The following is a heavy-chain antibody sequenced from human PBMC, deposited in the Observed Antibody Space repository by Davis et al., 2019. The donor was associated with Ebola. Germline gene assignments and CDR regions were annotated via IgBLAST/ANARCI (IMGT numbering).Heavy chain of an antibody. Sequence: GESLKISCAASGFTFDDYAMHWVRQAPGKGLEWVSRISHDGVITTYVDSVKGRFTISRDNAKNTLFLQMNSLRDEDTAVYFCTRDFNWLLYDYWGPGTRVTVSS. V-gene: IGHV3-74*03. D-gene: IGHD3-3*01. CDR1: GFTFDDYA. CDR3: TRDFNWLLYDY. J-gene: IGHJ4*02. CDR2: ISHDGVIT.